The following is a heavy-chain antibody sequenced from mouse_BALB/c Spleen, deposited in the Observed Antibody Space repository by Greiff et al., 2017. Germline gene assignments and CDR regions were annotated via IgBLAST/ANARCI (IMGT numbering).Heavy chain of an antibody. J-gene: IGHJ3*01. CDR2: IYPGNSDT. Sequence: SGTVLARPGASVKMSCKASGYTFTSYWMHWVKQRPGQGLEWIGAIYPGNSDTSYNQKFKGKAKLTAVTSTSTAYMELSSLTNEDSAVYYCTSSNFYYYGGFAYWGQGTLVTVSA. V-gene: IGHV1-5*01. CDR1: GYTFTSYW. D-gene: IGHD1-1*01. CDR3: TSSNFYYYGGFAY.